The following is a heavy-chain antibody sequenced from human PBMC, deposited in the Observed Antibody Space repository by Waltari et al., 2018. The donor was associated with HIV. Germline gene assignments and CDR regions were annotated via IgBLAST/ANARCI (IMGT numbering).Heavy chain of an antibody. CDR1: GFTFSNYW. V-gene: IGHV3-7*01. CDR3: ARGIAVAGRYYFYGMDV. Sequence: EVQLVESGGGLVQPGGSLRLSCAASGFTFSNYWMSWVRQAPGKEREWGAYINQAGSRKYYVDSVKGRFTISRDNAKNSLYLQMNSLRAEDTAVYYCARGIAVAGRYYFYGMDVWGQGTTVTVSS. CDR2: INQAGSRK. D-gene: IGHD6-19*01. J-gene: IGHJ6*02.